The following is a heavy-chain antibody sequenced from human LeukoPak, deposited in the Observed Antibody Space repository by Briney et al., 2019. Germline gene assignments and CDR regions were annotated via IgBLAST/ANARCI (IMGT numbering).Heavy chain of an antibody. CDR1: GGSMSSYY. CDR2: IYYSGST. Sequence: SETLSLTCTVSGGSMSSYYWSWIRQPPGKGLEWIGYIYYSGSTNYNPSLNSRVTISIDTSKNQFSLKLTSVTAADTAVYYCASDSFYDSGGYFYYWGQGTPVTVSS. D-gene: IGHD3-22*01. V-gene: IGHV4-59*12. J-gene: IGHJ4*02. CDR3: ASDSFYDSGGYFYY.